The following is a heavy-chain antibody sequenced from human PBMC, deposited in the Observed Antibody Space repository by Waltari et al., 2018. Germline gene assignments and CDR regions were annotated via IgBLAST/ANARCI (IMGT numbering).Heavy chain of an antibody. J-gene: IGHJ4*02. CDR1: GFSFSSHA. D-gene: IGHD3-3*01. CDR3: AKDGGGFWSGYPGSYYYDN. CDR2: VDPEDGET. Sequence: EMHLLESGGGLVQPGGSLRLSCAASGFSFSSHAMSWVRQAPGQGLEWMGRVDPEDGETIYAEKFQGRVTITADTSTDTAYMELSSLRSEDTAVYYCAKDGGGFWSGYPGSYYYDNWGEGTLVTVSS. V-gene: IGHV1-69-2*01.